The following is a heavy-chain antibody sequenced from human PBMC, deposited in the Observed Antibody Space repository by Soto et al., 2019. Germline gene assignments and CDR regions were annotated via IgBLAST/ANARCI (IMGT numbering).Heavy chain of an antibody. CDR2: IYYSGST. CDR3: ARSILGYYYYRMDV. CDR1: GGSISSYY. V-gene: IGHV4-59*08. D-gene: IGHD7-27*01. J-gene: IGHJ6*02. Sequence: QVQLQESGPGLVKPSETLSLTCTVSGGSISSYYWSWIRQPPGKGLEWIGYIYYSGSTNYNPSLKSRVTTSVDTSKNQVSLKLSSLTAADTAVYYCARSILGYYYYRMDVWGQGTTVTVSS.